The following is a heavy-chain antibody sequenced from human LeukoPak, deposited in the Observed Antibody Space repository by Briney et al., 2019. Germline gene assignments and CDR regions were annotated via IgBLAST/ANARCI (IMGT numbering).Heavy chain of an antibody. D-gene: IGHD6-19*01. CDR3: AKDSSGWHPFDFDY. CDR2: ISGSGGST. V-gene: IGHV3-23*01. J-gene: IGHJ4*02. CDR1: GFTFSNYV. Sequence: GGSLRLSCAASGFTFSNYVVSWVRQAPGKRLEWVSAISGSGGSTYYADSVKGRFTISRDNSKNTLYVQMNSLRAEDTAVYYCAKDSSGWHPFDFDYWGQGTLVTVSS.